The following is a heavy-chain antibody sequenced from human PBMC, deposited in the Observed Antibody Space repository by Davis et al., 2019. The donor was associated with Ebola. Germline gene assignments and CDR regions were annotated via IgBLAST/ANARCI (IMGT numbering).Heavy chain of an antibody. CDR3: ARMSGLDWFDP. Sequence: GESLKISCAASGFTFSSYWMHWARQAPGKGLVWVSRINSDGSSTSYADSVKGRFTISRDNAKNTLYLQMNSLRAEDTAVYYCARMSGLDWFDPWGQGTLVTVSS. CDR1: GFTFSSYW. V-gene: IGHV3-74*01. D-gene: IGHD3-16*01. J-gene: IGHJ5*02. CDR2: INSDGSST.